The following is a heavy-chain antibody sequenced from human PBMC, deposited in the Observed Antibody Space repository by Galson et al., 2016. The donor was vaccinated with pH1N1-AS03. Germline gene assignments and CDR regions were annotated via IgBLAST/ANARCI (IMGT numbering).Heavy chain of an antibody. V-gene: IGHV3-74*01. D-gene: IGHD3-10*01. Sequence: LRLSCAASGFTLGNLWLHCASQGPGKGLVWVARVNRDGGSRNYADSAKGRFHISRDNAKNTVDLQMISLRAGDTAVYYCATGRGYYYEYWGQGTLVTVSS. J-gene: IGHJ4*02. CDR2: VNRDGGSR. CDR1: GFTLGNLW. CDR3: ATGRGYYYEY.